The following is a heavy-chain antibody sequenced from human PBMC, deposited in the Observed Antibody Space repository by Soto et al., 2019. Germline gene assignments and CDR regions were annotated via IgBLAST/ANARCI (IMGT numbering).Heavy chain of an antibody. CDR1: GFTFSSYS. CDR3: ARYDAFKAFDL. Sequence: EVQLVESGGGLVKPGGSLRLSCAASGFTFSSYSMNWVRQAPGKGLEWVASISSNGFYTDFADSVKGRFTLSRDNVNNSVFLQLNSLSAEDTGIYYCARYDAFKAFDLWGRGTRVTVSS. CDR2: ISSNGFYT. D-gene: IGHD1-1*01. V-gene: IGHV3-21*01. J-gene: IGHJ3*01.